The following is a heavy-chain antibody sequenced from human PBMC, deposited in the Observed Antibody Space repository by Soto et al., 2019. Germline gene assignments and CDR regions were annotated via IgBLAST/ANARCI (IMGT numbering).Heavy chain of an antibody. CDR1: GYTFTSYG. CDR2: ISAYNGNT. V-gene: IGHV1-18*01. J-gene: IGHJ5*02. D-gene: IGHD6-13*01. Sequence: QVQLVQSGAEVKKPGASVKVSCKASGYTFTSYGISWVRQAPGQGLEWMGWISAYNGNTNYAQKLQGRVTMTTDTHTSKAYMEQRSLRSDDTAVYYCARMEQQLSWFDPWGQGTLVTVSS. CDR3: ARMEQQLSWFDP.